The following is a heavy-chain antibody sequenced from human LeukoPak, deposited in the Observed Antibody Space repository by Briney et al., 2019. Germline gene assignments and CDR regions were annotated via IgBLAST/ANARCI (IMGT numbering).Heavy chain of an antibody. D-gene: IGHD3-22*01. Sequence: GESLKISCKGSGYSLTSYWIGWLRQMPGKGLEWLGIIYPGDSDTRYSPSFQGQVTTSADKSISTAYLQWSSLKASDTAMYYCARSSNYYDSSGYPFDYWGQGTLVTVSS. V-gene: IGHV5-51*01. CDR1: GYSLTSYW. J-gene: IGHJ4*02. CDR3: ARSSNYYDSSGYPFDY. CDR2: IYPGDSDT.